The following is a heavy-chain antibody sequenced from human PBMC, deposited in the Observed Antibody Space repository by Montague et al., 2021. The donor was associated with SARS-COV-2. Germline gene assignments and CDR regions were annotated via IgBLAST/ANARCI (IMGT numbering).Heavy chain of an antibody. CDR2: FYYSGST. CDR1: GGSISSSSYY. CDR3: VIHLWLRCYFDY. J-gene: IGHJ4*02. D-gene: IGHD5-18*01. V-gene: IGHV4-39*02. Sequence: SETLSLTCTVSGGSISSSSYYWGWIRQPPGKGLEWIGSFYYSGSTYYHSSLKSRITIAVATSKDHFSLKVGSVTAADTAVYYCVIHLWLRCYFDYWGQGTLVTVSS.